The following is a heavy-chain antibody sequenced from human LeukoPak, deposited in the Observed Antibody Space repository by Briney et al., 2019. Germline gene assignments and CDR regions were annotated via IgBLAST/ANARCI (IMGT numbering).Heavy chain of an antibody. V-gene: IGHV4-4*07. CDR1: GGSISSYY. CDR2: IYTSGST. D-gene: IGHD2-15*01. J-gene: IGHJ5*02. CDR3: ARDRAGSIVVAFDP. Sequence: PSETLSLTCTVSGGSISSYYWSWIRQPAGKGLEWIGRIYTSGSTNYNPSLKSRVTMSVDTSENQFSLKLSSVTAADTAVYYCARDRAGSIVVAFDPWGQGTLVTVSS.